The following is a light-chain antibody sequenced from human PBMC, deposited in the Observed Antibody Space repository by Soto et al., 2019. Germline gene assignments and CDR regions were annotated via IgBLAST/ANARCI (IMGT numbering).Light chain of an antibody. J-gene: IGLJ1*01. CDR3: SSYAGSNNYV. CDR2: EVS. V-gene: IGLV2-8*01. Sequence: QSVLTQPPSASASPGQSVTISCTGTSSDVGGYNYVSWFQQHPGKAPKLIIYEVSKRPSGVPDRFSGSKSGNTASLTVSGLQAEDEADYYCSSYAGSNNYVFGTGTKVTVL. CDR1: SSDVGGYNY.